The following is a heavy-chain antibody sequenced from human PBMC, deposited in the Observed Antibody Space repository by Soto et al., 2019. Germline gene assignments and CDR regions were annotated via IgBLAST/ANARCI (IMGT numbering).Heavy chain of an antibody. V-gene: IGHV4-59*01. CDR2: IYYSGST. Sequence: ASETLSLTCTVSGGSISSYYWSWIRQPPGKGLEWIGYIYYSGSTNYNPSLKSRVTISVDTSKNQFSLKLSSVTAADTAVYYCARERYYPWGLQRTRNFDYWGQGTLITSPQ. D-gene: IGHD2-21*01. J-gene: IGHJ4*02. CDR1: GGSISSYY. CDR3: ARERYYPWGLQRTRNFDY.